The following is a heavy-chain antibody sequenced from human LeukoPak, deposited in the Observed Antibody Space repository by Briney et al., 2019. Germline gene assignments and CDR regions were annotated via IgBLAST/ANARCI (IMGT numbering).Heavy chain of an antibody. CDR3: ARVWVVVVPAASDAFDI. J-gene: IGHJ3*02. Sequence: ASVKVSCKASGYTFTSYYMHWVRQAPGQGLEWMGWINPNSGGTNYAQKFQGRVTMTRDTSISTAYMELSRLRSDDTAVYYCARVWVVVVPAASDAFDIWGQGTMVTVSS. CDR1: GYTFTSYY. CDR2: INPNSGGT. V-gene: IGHV1-2*02. D-gene: IGHD2-2*01.